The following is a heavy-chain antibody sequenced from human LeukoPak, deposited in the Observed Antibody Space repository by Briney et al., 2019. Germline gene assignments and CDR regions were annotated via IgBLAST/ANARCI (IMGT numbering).Heavy chain of an antibody. D-gene: IGHD6-6*01. CDR3: ARDYSSSSN. CDR2: INHSGST. CDR1: GGSFSGYY. Sequence: PWETLSLTCAVYGGSFSGYYWSWIRQPPGKGLEWIGEINHSGSTNYNPSLKRRVTISVDTSKNQFSLKLSSVTAADTAVYYCARDYSSSSNWGQGTPVTVSS. J-gene: IGHJ4*02. V-gene: IGHV4-34*01.